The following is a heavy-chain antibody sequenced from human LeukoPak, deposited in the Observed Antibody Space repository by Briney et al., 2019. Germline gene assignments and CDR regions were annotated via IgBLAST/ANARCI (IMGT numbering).Heavy chain of an antibody. CDR1: GFTFSSYG. CDR2: ISYDGSNK. J-gene: IGHJ4*02. Sequence: GRSLRLSCAASGFTFSSYGMHWVRQAPGKGLEWVAVISYDGSNKYYADSVKGRFTISRDNSKNTLYLQMNSLRAEDTAVYYCAKDIHQLLREGFFDYWGQGTLVTVSS. V-gene: IGHV3-30*18. D-gene: IGHD2-2*01. CDR3: AKDIHQLLREGFFDY.